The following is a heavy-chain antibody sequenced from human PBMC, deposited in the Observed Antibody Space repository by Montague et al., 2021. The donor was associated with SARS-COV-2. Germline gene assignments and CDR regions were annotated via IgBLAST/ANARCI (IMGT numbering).Heavy chain of an antibody. D-gene: IGHD3-10*01. CDR1: GGSISSSSYY. J-gene: IGHJ4*02. CDR3: ARREDYYGSGSYPN. V-gene: IGHV4-39*01. CDR2: IYYSGST. Sequence: SGTRSLTCTVSGGSISSSSYYWGWIRQPPGKGLEWIGSIYYSGSTYYNPSLKSRVTISVDTSKNQFSLKLSSVTAADTAVYYCARREDYYGSGSYPNWGQGTLVTVSS.